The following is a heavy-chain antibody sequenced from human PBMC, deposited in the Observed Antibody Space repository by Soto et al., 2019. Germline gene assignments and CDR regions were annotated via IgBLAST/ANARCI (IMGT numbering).Heavy chain of an antibody. V-gene: IGHV3-53*02. CDR1: GFTVSSNY. J-gene: IGHJ5*02. CDR3: ARDLRGAATGWFDP. Sequence: EVQLVETGGGLIQPGGSLRLSCAASGFTVSSNYMSWVRQAPGKGLEWVSVIYSGGSTYYADSVKGRFTISRDNSKNTLYRQMNSLRAEDTAVYYCARDLRGAATGWFDPWGQGTLVTVSS. D-gene: IGHD2-15*01. CDR2: IYSGGST.